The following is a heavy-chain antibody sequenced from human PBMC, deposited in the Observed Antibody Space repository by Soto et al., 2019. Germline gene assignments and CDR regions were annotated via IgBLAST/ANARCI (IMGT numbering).Heavy chain of an antibody. CDR3: ARHYGQWLVVDY. CDR1: GGSFSGYY. Sequence: PSETLSLTCAVYGGSFSGYYWSWIRQPPGKGLEWIGEINHSGSTNYNPSLKSRVTISVDTSKNQFSLKLSSVTAADTAVYYCARHYGQWLVVDYWGQGTLVTVSS. CDR2: INHSGST. V-gene: IGHV4-34*01. J-gene: IGHJ4*02. D-gene: IGHD6-19*01.